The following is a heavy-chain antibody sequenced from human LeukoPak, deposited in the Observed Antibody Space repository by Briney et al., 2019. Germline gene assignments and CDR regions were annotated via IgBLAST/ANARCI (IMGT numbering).Heavy chain of an antibody. J-gene: IGHJ3*02. D-gene: IGHD2-2*01. CDR3: ARDSSCSSTSCLDAFDI. Sequence: SETLSLTCAVSGGSISSYYWSWIRQPPGKGLEWIGYIYYSGSTNYNPSLKSRVTISVDTSKNQFSLKLSSVTAADTAVYYCARDSSCSSTSCLDAFDIWGQGTMVTVSS. CDR2: IYYSGST. V-gene: IGHV4-59*01. CDR1: GGSISSYY.